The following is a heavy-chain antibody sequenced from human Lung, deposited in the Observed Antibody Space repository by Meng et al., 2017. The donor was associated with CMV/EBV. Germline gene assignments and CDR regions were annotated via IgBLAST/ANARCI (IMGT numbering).Heavy chain of an antibody. CDR3: ARVYCSRGTCYFDY. V-gene: IGHV3-21*01. CDR2: ISSNSKYR. CDR1: GFTFSSYS. D-gene: IGHD2-15*01. Sequence: SCASSGFTFSSYSVNWVRQAPGKGLEWVSSISSNSKYRFYADSVKGRFTISRDNAKNALHLQMNSLRDEDTALYYCARVYCSRGTCYFDYSGQGXLVTVSS. J-gene: IGHJ4*02.